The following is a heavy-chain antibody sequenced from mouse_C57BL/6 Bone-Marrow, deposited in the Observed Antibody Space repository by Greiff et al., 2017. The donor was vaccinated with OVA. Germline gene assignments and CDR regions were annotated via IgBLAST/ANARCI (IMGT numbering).Heavy chain of an antibody. CDR3: ARERRGNYVGY. J-gene: IGHJ2*01. CDR2: ISDGGSYT. Sequence: EVKLMESGGGLVKPGGSLKLSCAASGFTFSSYAMSWVRQTPEKRLEWVATISDGGSYTYYPDDVKGRFTISRDNAKNNLYLQMSHLKSEDTAMYYCARERRGNYVGYWGQGTTLTVSS. V-gene: IGHV5-4*01. CDR1: GFTFSSYA.